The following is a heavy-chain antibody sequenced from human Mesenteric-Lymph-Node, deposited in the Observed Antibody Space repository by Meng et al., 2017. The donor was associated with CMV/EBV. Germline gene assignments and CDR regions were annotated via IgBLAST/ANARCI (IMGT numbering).Heavy chain of an antibody. J-gene: IGHJ4*02. CDR1: GYSFTSYW. Sequence: GESLKISCKGSGYSFTSYWIGWVRQMPGKGLEWMGIIYPGDSDTRYSPSFQGQVTISADKSISTAYLQWSSLKASDTAMYYCARVRQLHRRGATGAPDYWGQGTLVTVSS. CDR3: ARVRQLHRRGATGAPDY. D-gene: IGHD6-6*01. CDR2: IYPGDSDT. V-gene: IGHV5-51*01.